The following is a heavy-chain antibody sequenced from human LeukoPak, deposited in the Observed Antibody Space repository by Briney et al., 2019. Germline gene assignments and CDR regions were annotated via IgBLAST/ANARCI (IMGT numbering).Heavy chain of an antibody. V-gene: IGHV3-7*01. CDR1: GFTFSSYW. D-gene: IGHD3-9*01. CDR3: ARDLWGYYDILTGTIRDY. J-gene: IGHJ4*02. Sequence: GGSLRLSCAASGFTFSSYWMSWVRQAPGKGLEWVANIKQDGSEKYYVDSVKGRFTISRDNAKNSLYLQMNSLRAEDTAVYYCARDLWGYYDILTGTIRDYWGQGTLVTVSS. CDR2: IKQDGSEK.